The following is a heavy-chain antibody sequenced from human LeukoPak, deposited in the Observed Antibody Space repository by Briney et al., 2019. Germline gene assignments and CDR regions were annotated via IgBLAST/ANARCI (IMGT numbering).Heavy chain of an antibody. Sequence: SETLSLTCTVSGASIRSYYWSWIRQPPGKGLEWIGYIYYSGSTNYNPSLKSRVTISVDTSKNQFSLKLSSVTAADTAVYYCARGSSSSWNRVGPPDYWGQGTLVTVSS. D-gene: IGHD6-13*01. CDR2: IYYSGST. V-gene: IGHV4-59*01. J-gene: IGHJ4*02. CDR1: GASIRSYY. CDR3: ARGSSSSWNRVGPPDY.